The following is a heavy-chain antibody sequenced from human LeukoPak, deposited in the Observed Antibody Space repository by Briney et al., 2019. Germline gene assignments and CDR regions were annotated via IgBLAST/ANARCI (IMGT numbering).Heavy chain of an antibody. CDR2: INHSGST. CDR3: ARTPLRPYYGSGSYYRGFDY. Sequence: PSETLSLTCGVYGGSFSGYYWSWIRQPPGKGLEWIGEINHSGSTNYNPSLKSRVTISVDTSKNQFSLKLSSVTAADTAVYYCARTPLRPYYGSGSYYRGFDYWGQGTLVTVSS. J-gene: IGHJ4*02. D-gene: IGHD3-10*01. V-gene: IGHV4-34*01. CDR1: GGSFSGYY.